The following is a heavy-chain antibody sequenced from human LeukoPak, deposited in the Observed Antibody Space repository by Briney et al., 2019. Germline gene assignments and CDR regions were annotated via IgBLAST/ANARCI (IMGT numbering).Heavy chain of an antibody. D-gene: IGHD3-3*01. V-gene: IGHV3-11*01. J-gene: IGHJ4*02. Sequence: GGSLRFYCAASGFTFSDYYMSWIRQAPGRGLEWVSYISSSGSTIYYADSVKGRFSISRDNAKNSLYLQMNSLRAEDTAVYYCARVRGYDFWSGYFDYWGQGTLVTVSS. CDR2: ISSSGSTI. CDR1: GFTFSDYY. CDR3: ARVRGYDFWSGYFDY.